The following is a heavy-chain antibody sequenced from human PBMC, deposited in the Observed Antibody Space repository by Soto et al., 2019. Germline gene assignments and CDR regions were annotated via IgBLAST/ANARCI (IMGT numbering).Heavy chain of an antibody. CDR3: ARARMYSGAYHDY. Sequence: QIHLVQSGAEVKNPGASVKVSCKASGYSFTNFGINWVRQAPGQGLEWVGWITPYNGNANYAQKHQDRLTITTDTSTNTAYLELRSLRSDDTAVYFCARARMYSGAYHDYWGQGTLVTVSS. CDR2: ITPYNGNA. J-gene: IGHJ4*02. V-gene: IGHV1-18*04. CDR1: GYSFTNFG. D-gene: IGHD1-26*01.